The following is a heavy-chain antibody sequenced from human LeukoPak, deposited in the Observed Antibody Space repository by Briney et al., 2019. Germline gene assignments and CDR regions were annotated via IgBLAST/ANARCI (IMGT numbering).Heavy chain of an antibody. V-gene: IGHV3-33*01. J-gene: IGHJ4*02. CDR3: ARDRDFNFDY. D-gene: IGHD3-9*01. CDR1: GFTLNNFG. Sequence: PGGSLRLSCAASGFTLNNFGVHWVRQAPGKGLEWVAVISHDGTFQNYADSVKGRFTISRDTSKNILYLEMNSLRAEDTALFYCARDRDFNFDYWGQGALVTVSS. CDR2: ISHDGTFQ.